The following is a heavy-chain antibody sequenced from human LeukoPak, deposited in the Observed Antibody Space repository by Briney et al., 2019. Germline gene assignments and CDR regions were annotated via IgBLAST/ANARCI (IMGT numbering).Heavy chain of an antibody. J-gene: IGHJ4*02. CDR2: IYTSGST. D-gene: IGHD6-19*01. V-gene: IGHV4-61*02. CDR3: ARERAVAADY. CDR1: GGSISSSSYY. Sequence: SETLSLTCTVSGGSISSSSYYWSWIRQPAGKGLEWIGRIYTSGSTNYNPSLKSRVTMSVDTSKNQFSLKLSSVTAADTAVYYCARERAVAADYWGQGTLVTVST.